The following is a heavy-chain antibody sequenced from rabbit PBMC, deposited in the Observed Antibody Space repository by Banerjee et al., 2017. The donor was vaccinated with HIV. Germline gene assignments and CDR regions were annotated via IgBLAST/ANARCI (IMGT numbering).Heavy chain of an antibody. CDR1: GFSFSSGYD. V-gene: IGHV1S40*01. Sequence: QSLEESGGDLVKPGASLTLTCTASGFSFSSGYDMCWVRQAPGKGPEWIGCIYTGSGNTFYASWAKGRFTISRSTSLNTVTLQMTSLTGADTATYFCARSDTSYGYYRYIFRLWGPGPLVTVS. J-gene: IGHJ4*01. CDR2: IYTGSGNT. D-gene: IGHD1-1*01. CDR3: ARSDTSYGYYRYIFRL.